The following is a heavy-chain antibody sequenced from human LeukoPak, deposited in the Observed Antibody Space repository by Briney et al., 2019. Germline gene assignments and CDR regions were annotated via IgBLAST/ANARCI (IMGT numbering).Heavy chain of an antibody. D-gene: IGHD1-20*01. V-gene: IGHV3-48*01. Sequence: PGGSLRLSCAASGFTFSSYSMNWVRQAPGKGLEWVSYISSSSSTIYYADSVKGRFTISRDNAKNSLYLQMNSLRAEDTAVYYCARDAHITGTGDWGQGTLVTVSS. CDR2: ISSSSSTI. CDR1: GFTFSSYS. J-gene: IGHJ4*02. CDR3: ARDAHITGTGD.